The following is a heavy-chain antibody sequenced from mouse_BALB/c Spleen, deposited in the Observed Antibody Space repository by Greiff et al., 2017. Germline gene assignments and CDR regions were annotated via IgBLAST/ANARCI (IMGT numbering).Heavy chain of an antibody. CDR2: ISDGGSYT. CDR3: ARARDYGSSGDYYGMDY. J-gene: IGHJ4*01. Sequence: EVQLVESGGGLVKPGGSLKLSCAASGFTFSDYYMYWVRQTPEKRLEWVGTISDGGSYTYYPDSVKGRITISRDNAKNNLYLQMSSLKSEDTAMYYCARARDYGSSGDYYGMDYWGQGTSVTVSA. V-gene: IGHV5-4*02. CDR1: GFTFSDYY. D-gene: IGHD1-1*01.